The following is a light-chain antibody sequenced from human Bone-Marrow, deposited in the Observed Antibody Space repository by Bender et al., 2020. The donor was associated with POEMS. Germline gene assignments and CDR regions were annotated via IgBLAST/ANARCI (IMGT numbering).Light chain of an antibody. V-gene: IGLV2-14*01. CDR2: DVT. CDR3: SSFRITSPVV. Sequence: QSALTQPPSASGSPGQSVTISCTGTSSDIGGYNYVPWYQQHPGKAPKLMIFDVTDRPSGVSNRFSGSKSGNTASLTISGLQAEDEADYYCSSFRITSPVVFGGGTKLTVL. CDR1: SSDIGGYNY. J-gene: IGLJ3*02.